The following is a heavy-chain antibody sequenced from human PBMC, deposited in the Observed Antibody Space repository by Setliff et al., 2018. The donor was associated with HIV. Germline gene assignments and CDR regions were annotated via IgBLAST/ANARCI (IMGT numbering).Heavy chain of an antibody. J-gene: IGHJ4*01. V-gene: IGHV1-3*01. CDR1: GYTFTTYS. D-gene: IGHD3-10*01. CDR3: ARGALLAVFDFDH. CDR2: INVGNGDT. Sequence: ASVKVSCKASGYTFTTYSLHWVRQAPGQSLEWMGWINVGNGDTKYSQDLQGRITITRDTSANTAYMELSRLRSDETAVYFCARGALLAVFDFDHWGHGTLVTVSS.